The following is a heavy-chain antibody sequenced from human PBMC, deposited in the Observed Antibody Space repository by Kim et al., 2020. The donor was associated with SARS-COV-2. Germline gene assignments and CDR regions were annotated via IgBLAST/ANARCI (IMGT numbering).Heavy chain of an antibody. J-gene: IGHJ4*02. CDR3: ARIQSVDLSASTPLDC. V-gene: IGHV4-4*07. CDR1: GGSVSRYY. CDR2: VFTHGNT. D-gene: IGHD3-3*02. Sequence: SETLSLTCTVSGGSVSRYYWSWIRQPAGKGLEWIGRVFTHGNTYYNPSLKSRISMSLDTSRNQFSLRLSSVSAADTAVYFCARIQSVDLSASTPLDCWGPGILVTVTS.